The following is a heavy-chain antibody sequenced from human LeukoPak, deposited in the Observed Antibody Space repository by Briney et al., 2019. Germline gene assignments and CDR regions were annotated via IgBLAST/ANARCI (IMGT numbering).Heavy chain of an antibody. J-gene: IGHJ6*02. Sequence: ASVKVSCKASVYTFTGYYMHWVRQAPGQGLEWMGWINPNSGGTNYAQKFQGRVTMTRDTSISTAYMELSRLRSDDTAVYYCARDKVPANYYYGMDVWGQGTTVTVSS. CDR2: INPNSGGT. CDR3: ARDKVPANYYYGMDV. V-gene: IGHV1-2*02. CDR1: VYTFTGYY. D-gene: IGHD2-2*01.